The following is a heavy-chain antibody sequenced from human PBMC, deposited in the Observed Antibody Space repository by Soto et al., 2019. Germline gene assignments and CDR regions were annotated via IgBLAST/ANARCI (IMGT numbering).Heavy chain of an antibody. CDR2: IYWDDDK. Sequence: GSGPTLVNPTQTLTLTCTFSGFSLSTSGVGVGWIRQPPGKALEWLALIYWDDDKRYSPSLKSRLTITKDTSKNQVVLTMTNMDPVDTATYYCAHSYYYDSSSSSGSYYFYYWGQGTLVTVSS. CDR3: AHSYYYDSSSSSGSYYFYY. D-gene: IGHD3-22*01. V-gene: IGHV2-5*02. CDR1: GFSLSTSGVG. J-gene: IGHJ4*02.